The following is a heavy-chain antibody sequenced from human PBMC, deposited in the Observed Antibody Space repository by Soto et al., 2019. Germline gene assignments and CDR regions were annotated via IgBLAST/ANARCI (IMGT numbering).Heavy chain of an antibody. CDR1: GASITSTTYF. Sequence: PSETLSLTCSLSGASITSTTYFLAWIRQPPGKGLEWVGSIYYSGKTPYNPSLKSRTTISVDRSRNQFSLQVSSVTAADTAVYYCAKNLPRTGRFDDWGPGTVVT. V-gene: IGHV4-39*01. CDR2: IYYSGKT. J-gene: IGHJ4*02. CDR3: AKNLPRTGRFDD.